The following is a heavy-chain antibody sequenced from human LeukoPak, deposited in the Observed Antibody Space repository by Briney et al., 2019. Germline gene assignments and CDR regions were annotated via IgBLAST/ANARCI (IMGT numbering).Heavy chain of an antibody. D-gene: IGHD2-2*01. V-gene: IGHV4-39*07. J-gene: IGHJ5*02. CDR3: AREGQVVPAVDNWFDP. CDR1: GGSISSSSYY. CDR2: IYYSGST. Sequence: PSETLSLTCTVSGGSISSSSYYWGWIRQPPGKGLEWIGSIYYSGSTYYNPSLKSRVTISVDTSKNQFSLKLSSVTAADTAVYYCAREGQVVPAVDNWFDPWGQGTLVTVSS.